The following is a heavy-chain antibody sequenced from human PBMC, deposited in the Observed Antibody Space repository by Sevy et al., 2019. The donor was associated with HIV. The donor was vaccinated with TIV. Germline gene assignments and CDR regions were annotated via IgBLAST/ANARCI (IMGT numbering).Heavy chain of an antibody. D-gene: IGHD3-3*01. V-gene: IGHV1-69*06. CDR3: AREDGYYRLNWFDP. CDR1: GGTFSSYA. Sequence: ASVKVSCKASGGTFSSYAISWVRQAPGQGLEWMGGIIPIFGTANYAQKFQGRVTITADKSTSTAYMELSSLRSEETAVYYCAREDGYYRLNWFDPWGQGTLVTVSS. CDR2: IIPIFGTA. J-gene: IGHJ5*02.